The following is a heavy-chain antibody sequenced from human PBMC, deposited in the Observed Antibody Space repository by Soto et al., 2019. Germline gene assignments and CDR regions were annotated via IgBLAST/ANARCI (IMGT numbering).Heavy chain of an antibody. V-gene: IGHV4-30-4*01. CDR2: IYYSGST. J-gene: IGHJ4*02. CDR1: GGSISSGDYY. Sequence: SETLSLTCPFSGGSISSGDYYWSWIRQPPGKGLEWIGYIYYSGSTYYNPSLKSRVTISVDTSKNQFSLKLSSVTAADTAVYYCAAYTMIVGYYFDYWGQGTLLTVSS. D-gene: IGHD3-22*01. CDR3: AAYTMIVGYYFDY.